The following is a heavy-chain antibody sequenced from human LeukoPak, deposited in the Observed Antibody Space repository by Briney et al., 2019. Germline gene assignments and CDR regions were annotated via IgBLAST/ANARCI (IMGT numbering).Heavy chain of an antibody. J-gene: IGHJ4*02. D-gene: IGHD3-10*01. CDR3: ARGGYYYGSGSHGLPDY. CDR1: GGSISSYY. Sequence: SETLSLTCTVSGGSISSYYWSWLRQPPGKGLEYIGYTHYSGATNYNPSLKSRVTISLDTSGNQFSLKLSSVTAADTAVYYCARGGYYYGSGSHGLPDYWGQGTLVTVSS. V-gene: IGHV4-59*12. CDR2: THYSGAT.